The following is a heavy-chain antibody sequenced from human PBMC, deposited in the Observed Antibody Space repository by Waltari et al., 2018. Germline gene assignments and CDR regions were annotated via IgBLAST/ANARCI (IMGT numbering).Heavy chain of an antibody. J-gene: IGHJ4*02. Sequence: QLQLQESGPGLVKPSETLSLTCTVSGGSISSSRYYWGWIRQPPGKGLEWIGSIYYSGSTYYNPSLKSRVTISVDTSKNQFSLKLSSVTAADTAVYYCARVHYGGTNFDYWGQGTLVTVSS. CDR1: GGSISSSRYY. D-gene: IGHD2-15*01. CDR3: ARVHYGGTNFDY. CDR2: IYYSGST. V-gene: IGHV4-39*07.